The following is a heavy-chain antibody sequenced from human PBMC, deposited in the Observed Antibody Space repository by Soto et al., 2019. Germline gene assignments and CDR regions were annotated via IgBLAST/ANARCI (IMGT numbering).Heavy chain of an antibody. J-gene: IGHJ6*02. CDR1: GYTFTSYG. Sequence: QVQLVQSGAEVKKPGASVKVSCKASGYTFTSYGISWVRQAPRQGLEWMGWISAYNGNTNYAQKLQGRVTMTTDPSAITDYMELRSLSSDATAVYYWARVEGRYYYYGMDVWGQGTTVTVSS. V-gene: IGHV1-18*01. CDR2: ISAYNGNT. CDR3: ARVEGRYYYYGMDV.